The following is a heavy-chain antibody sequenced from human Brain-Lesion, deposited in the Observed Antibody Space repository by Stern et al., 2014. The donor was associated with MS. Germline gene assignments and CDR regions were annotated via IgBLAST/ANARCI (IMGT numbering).Heavy chain of an antibody. D-gene: IGHD2-2*01. CDR1: GGSISSGGYY. V-gene: IGHV4-61*02. Sequence: QVQLVQSGPGLVKPSQTLSLSCTVSGGSISSGGYYWSWIRQPAGKGLEWIGRIFNSGSTSYNPSLKSRVTQSTDNAKNQFSLRLTPMTAADTAVYYCARGRVVPGFQYYATDVWGQGTTVIVSS. CDR3: ARGRVVPGFQYYATDV. CDR2: IFNSGST. J-gene: IGHJ6*02.